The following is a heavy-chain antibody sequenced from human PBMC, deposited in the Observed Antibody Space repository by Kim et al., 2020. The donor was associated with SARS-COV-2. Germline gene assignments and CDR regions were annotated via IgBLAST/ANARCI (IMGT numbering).Heavy chain of an antibody. J-gene: IGHJ4*02. D-gene: IGHD6-19*01. CDR1: GFTFSNYA. Sequence: GGSLRLSCEASGFTFSNYAMHWVRQAPGDGLEWVAAISYDGNNKYFADSVKGRFTISRDNSKKTLYLQINSLRAEDMAVYYCARPTISSGGSRPLDYWGQGILVSVSS. CDR2: ISYDGNNK. V-gene: IGHV3-30-3*01. CDR3: ARPTISSGGSRPLDY.